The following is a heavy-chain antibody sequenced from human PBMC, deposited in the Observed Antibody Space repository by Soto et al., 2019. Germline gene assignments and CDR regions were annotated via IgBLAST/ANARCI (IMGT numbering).Heavy chain of an antibody. Sequence: QVQLQQWGAGLLKPSETLSLTCAVYGGSFSGYYWSWIRQPPGKGLEWIGEINHSGSTNYNPSLNSRVTISVDTSKRQISLNLKSVTAADTAVYYCARGLGFANRALDYWGQGTLVTVSS. CDR1: GGSFSGYY. CDR3: ARGLGFANRALDY. D-gene: IGHD3-10*01. CDR2: INHSGST. V-gene: IGHV4-34*02. J-gene: IGHJ4*02.